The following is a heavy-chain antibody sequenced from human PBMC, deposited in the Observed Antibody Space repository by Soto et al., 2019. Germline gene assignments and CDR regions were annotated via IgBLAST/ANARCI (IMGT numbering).Heavy chain of an antibody. CDR1: GGSISSYY. CDR3: ARGHYDFWSGYFVTIDY. Sequence: SETLSLTCTVSGGSISSYYWSWIRQPPGKGLEWIGYMHNSGSTKYNPSLKSRVTISADTSKNQFSLKLSSVTAADSAVYYCARGHYDFWSGYFVTIDYWGQGTLVTVSS. V-gene: IGHV4-59*08. J-gene: IGHJ4*02. D-gene: IGHD3-3*01. CDR2: MHNSGST.